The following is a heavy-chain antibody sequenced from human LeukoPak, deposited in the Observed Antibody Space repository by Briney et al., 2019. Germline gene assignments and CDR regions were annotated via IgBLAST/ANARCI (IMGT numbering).Heavy chain of an antibody. CDR1: GYTFTGYY. J-gene: IGHJ6*03. CDR2: INPNSGGT. Sequence: ASVKVSCKASGYTFTGYYMHWVRQAPGQGLEWMGWINPNSGGTNYAQKFQGRVTMTRDTSISTAYMELSSLRSEDTAVYYCARARSSSWYGLGYYYYYMDVWGKGTTVTISS. CDR3: ARARSSSWYGLGYYYYYMDV. V-gene: IGHV1-2*02. D-gene: IGHD6-13*01.